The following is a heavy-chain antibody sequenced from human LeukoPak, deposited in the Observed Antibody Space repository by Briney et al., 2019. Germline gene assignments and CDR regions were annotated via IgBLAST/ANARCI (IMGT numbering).Heavy chain of an antibody. J-gene: IGHJ4*02. Sequence: GRSLRLSCAASGFTFDDYAMHWVRQAPGKGLEWVSGISWNSRSIGYADSVKGRFTISRDNAKNSLYPQMNSLRAEDTALYYCAKDMGAYGDYIGFDYWGQGTLVTVSS. V-gene: IGHV3-9*01. CDR3: AKDMGAYGDYIGFDY. CDR1: GFTFDDYA. CDR2: ISWNSRSI. D-gene: IGHD4-17*01.